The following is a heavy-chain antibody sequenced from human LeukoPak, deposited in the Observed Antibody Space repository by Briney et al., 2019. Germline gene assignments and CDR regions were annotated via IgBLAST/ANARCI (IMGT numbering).Heavy chain of an antibody. Sequence: GGSLRLSCAASGFTFDDYAMHWVRQAPGKGLEWVSLISWDGGSTYYADSVKGRFTISRDNAKNSLYLQMNSLRAEDTAVYYCAREGYGDYGSGYFDYWGQGTLVTVSS. D-gene: IGHD4-17*01. CDR3: AREGYGDYGSGYFDY. J-gene: IGHJ4*02. V-gene: IGHV3-43D*03. CDR2: ISWDGGST. CDR1: GFTFDDYA.